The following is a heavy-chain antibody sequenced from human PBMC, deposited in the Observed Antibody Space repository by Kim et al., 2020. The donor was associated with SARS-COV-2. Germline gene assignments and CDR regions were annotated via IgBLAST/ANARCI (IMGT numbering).Heavy chain of an antibody. J-gene: IGHJ4*01. Sequence: GGSLRLSCAASGFTFSSYGMHWVRQAPGKGLEWVAVISYDGSNKYYADSVKGRFTISRDNSKNTLYLQMNSLRAEDTAVYYCAKDPKRFIVGATFDYWG. V-gene: IGHV3-30*18. CDR2: ISYDGSNK. CDR3: AKDPKRFIVGATFDY. CDR1: GFTFSSYG. D-gene: IGHD1-26*01.